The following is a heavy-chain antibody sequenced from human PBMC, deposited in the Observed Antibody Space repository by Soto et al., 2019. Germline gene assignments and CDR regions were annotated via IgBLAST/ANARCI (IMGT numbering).Heavy chain of an antibody. CDR3: ARGYCSGGSCYSRLYFDY. CDR1: GYSFTSYW. CDR2: IYPGDSDT. V-gene: IGHV5-51*01. D-gene: IGHD2-15*01. J-gene: IGHJ4*02. Sequence: GESLKISCKGSGYSFTSYWIGWVRQMPGKGLEWMGIIYPGDSDTRYSPSFQGQVTISADKSISTAYLQWSSLKASDTAMYYCARGYCSGGSCYSRLYFDYWGQGTLVTVSS.